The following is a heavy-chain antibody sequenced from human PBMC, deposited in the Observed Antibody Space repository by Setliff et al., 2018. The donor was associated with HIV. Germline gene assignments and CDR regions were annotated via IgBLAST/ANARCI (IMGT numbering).Heavy chain of an antibody. CDR3: ARVHGTSSYYYGMDV. CDR2: ISSSGSTI. V-gene: IGHV3-11*04. J-gene: IGHJ6*02. Sequence: LRLSCAASGFTFSDYYMGWIRQAPGKGLEWVSYISSSGSTIYYADSVKGRFTISRDNAKNSLYLQMNSLRAEDTAVYYCARVHGTSSYYYGMDVWGQGTTVTVSS. CDR1: GFTFSDYY. D-gene: IGHD2-2*01.